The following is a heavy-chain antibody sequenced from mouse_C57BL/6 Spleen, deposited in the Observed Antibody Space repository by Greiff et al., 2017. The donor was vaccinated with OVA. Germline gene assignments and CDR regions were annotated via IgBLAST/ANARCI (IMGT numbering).Heavy chain of an antibody. CDR1: GYTFTSYW. Sequence: QVQLQQPGAELVKPGASVKLSCKASGYTFTSYWMQWVKQRPGQGLEWIGEIDPSDSYTNYNQKFKGKATLTVDTSSSTAYMQLSSLTSEDSAVYYCARRGVVHYFDYWGQGTTLTVSS. CDR3: ARRGVVHYFDY. V-gene: IGHV1-50*01. CDR2: IDPSDSYT. D-gene: IGHD1-1*01. J-gene: IGHJ2*01.